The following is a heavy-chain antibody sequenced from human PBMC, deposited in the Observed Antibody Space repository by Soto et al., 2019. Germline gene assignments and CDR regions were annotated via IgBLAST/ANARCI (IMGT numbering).Heavy chain of an antibody. CDR2: ISSSSTYI. D-gene: IGHD2-2*01. CDR1: GFTFSSYS. CDR3: AREAHCSLTTCYVDY. Sequence: PGGSLRLSCAASGFTFSSYSMNWVRQAPGKGLEGVSSISSSSTYIYYADSVKGRFTISRDNAKNSLYLQINSLRAEDTAVYYCAREAHCSLTTCYVDYWGQGTLVTVSS. J-gene: IGHJ4*02. V-gene: IGHV3-21*06.